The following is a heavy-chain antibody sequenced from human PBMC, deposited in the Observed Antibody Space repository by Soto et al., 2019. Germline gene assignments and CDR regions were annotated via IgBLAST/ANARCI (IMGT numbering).Heavy chain of an antibody. J-gene: IGHJ6*02. Sequence: GESLKISCQGSGYSFTSYWIGWVRQMPGKGLEWMGIIYPGDSDTRYSPSFQGQVTISADKSISTAYLQWSSLKASDTAMYYCARLEGLDSSGYWTTKYYGMDVWGQGTTVTVSS. CDR1: GYSFTSYW. CDR3: ARLEGLDSSGYWTTKYYGMDV. CDR2: IYPGDSDT. D-gene: IGHD3-22*01. V-gene: IGHV5-51*01.